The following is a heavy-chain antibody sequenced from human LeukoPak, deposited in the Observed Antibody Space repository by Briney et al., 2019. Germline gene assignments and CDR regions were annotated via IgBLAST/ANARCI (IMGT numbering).Heavy chain of an antibody. D-gene: IGHD6-13*01. CDR3: ARMGQQLSISYFDF. CDR2: SFHSGVT. CDR1: DYSISCGYY. V-gene: IGHV4-38-2*02. J-gene: IGHJ4*02. Sequence: SETLSLTCTVSDYSISCGYYWGWIRQAPGKGLEWIASSFHSGVTNYNPSLKGRVTVSLDTSKNQFSLRLSSVTAADTAVYFCARMGQQLSISYFDFWGQGTLVSVSS.